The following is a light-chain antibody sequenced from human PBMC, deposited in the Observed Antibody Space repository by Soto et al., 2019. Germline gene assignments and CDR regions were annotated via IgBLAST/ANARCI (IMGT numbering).Light chain of an antibody. Sequence: GDRVTITCRASQGISTWLAWYQQKPGKAPKLLIYDASSLESGVPSRFGGGGSGTEFTLTISSLQPDDFATYYCQQYNSYSVTFGQGTKVDI. J-gene: IGKJ1*01. CDR2: DAS. V-gene: IGKV1-5*01. CDR3: QQYNSYSVT. CDR1: QGISTW.